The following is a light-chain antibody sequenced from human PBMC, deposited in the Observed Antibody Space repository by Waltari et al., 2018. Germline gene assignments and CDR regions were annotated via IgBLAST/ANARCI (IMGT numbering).Light chain of an antibody. CDR3: QQYGDSPLYT. CDR1: PRVGNNY. V-gene: IGKV3-20*01. J-gene: IGKJ2*01. CDR2: DAS. Sequence: ETVLTQSPATLSLSPGDRATLSCRTSPRVGNNYVTWYQQKPGQAPRLLIYDASTRASGIPDRFSGSGSGTDFTLTISRLEPEDLAVYYCQQYGDSPLYTFGQGTKLEI.